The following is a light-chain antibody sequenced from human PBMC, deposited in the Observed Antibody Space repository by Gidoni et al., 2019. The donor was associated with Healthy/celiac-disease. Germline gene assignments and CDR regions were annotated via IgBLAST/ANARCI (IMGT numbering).Light chain of an antibody. CDR3: QQRSNWPPTWT. CDR1: QSFSSY. V-gene: IGKV3-11*01. CDR2: DAS. Sequence: EIVLTQSPATLPLSPGERATLSCRASQSFSSYLAWYQQKPGQAPRLLIYDASNRATGIPARFSGSGSGTDFTLTISSLEPEDFAVYYCQQRSNWPPTWTFGQGTKVEIK. J-gene: IGKJ1*01.